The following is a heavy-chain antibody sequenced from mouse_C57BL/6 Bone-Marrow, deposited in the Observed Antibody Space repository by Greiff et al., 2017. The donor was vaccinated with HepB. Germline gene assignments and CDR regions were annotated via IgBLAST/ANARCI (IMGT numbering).Heavy chain of an antibody. CDR2: IWSGGST. Sequence: VKLLESGPGLVQPSQSLSITCTVSGFSLTSYGVHWVRQSPGKGLEWLGVIWSGGSTDYNAAFISRLSISKDNSKSQVFFKMNSLQADDTAIYYCASPTVVEGYWYFDVWGTGTTVTVSS. D-gene: IGHD1-1*01. J-gene: IGHJ1*03. CDR3: ASPTVVEGYWYFDV. CDR1: GFSLTSYG. V-gene: IGHV2-2*01.